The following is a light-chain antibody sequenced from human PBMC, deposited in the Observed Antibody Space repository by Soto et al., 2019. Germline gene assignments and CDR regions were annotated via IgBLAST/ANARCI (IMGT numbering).Light chain of an antibody. Sequence: DVQMTQSPSSLSASVGDTVTITCRASQGIAFYLAWFQQRPGKAPNLPISAASNLQSGVPSRFSGSGSGTDFTLTISSLQPEDVATYYCQKYDTAPFTFGPG. CDR2: AAS. CDR3: QKYDTAPFT. CDR1: QGIAFY. V-gene: IGKV1-27*01. J-gene: IGKJ3*01.